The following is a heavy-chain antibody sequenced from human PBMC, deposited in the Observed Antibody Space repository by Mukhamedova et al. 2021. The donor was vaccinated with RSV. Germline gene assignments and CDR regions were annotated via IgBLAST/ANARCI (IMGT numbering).Heavy chain of an antibody. D-gene: IGHD6-19*01. J-gene: IGHJ4*02. V-gene: IGHV1-3*01. CDR2: INADNGNT. Sequence: GQRLEWMGWINADNGNTKYSQKFQGRVTFTRDTSANTAYMELSSLRSEDTAVYYCAREGGGIAVAGQLYYFDYWGREPRSPSPQ. CDR3: AREGGGIAVAGQLYYFDY.